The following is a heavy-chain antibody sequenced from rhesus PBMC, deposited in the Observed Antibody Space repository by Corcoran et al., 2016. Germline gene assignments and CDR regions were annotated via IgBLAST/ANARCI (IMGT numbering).Heavy chain of an antibody. J-gene: IGHJ4*01. Sequence: QVQLQESGPGLVKPSETLSLTCAVSGGSISDYYYWNWIRQPPGKGLEWIGNIYGNSASTYYNPSLTSRVTISKDTSKNQFFLKLSSVTAADTAVYYCARGGLGYFDYWGQGVLVTVSS. CDR1: GGSISDYYY. CDR3: ARGGLGYFDY. V-gene: IGHV4S9*01. D-gene: IGHD5-42*01. CDR2: IYGNSAST.